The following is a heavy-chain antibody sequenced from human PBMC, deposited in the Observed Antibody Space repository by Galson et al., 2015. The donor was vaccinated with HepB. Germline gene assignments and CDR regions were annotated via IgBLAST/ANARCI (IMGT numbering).Heavy chain of an antibody. J-gene: IGHJ4*02. CDR1: GFTFSNYG. CDR2: ISYDGNSK. D-gene: IGHD1-1*01. V-gene: IGHV3-30*18. CDR3: AKMGTGTPVRDY. Sequence: LRLSCAASGFTFSNYGMHWVRQAPGKGLEWVAVISYDGNSKYYADSVKGRFTISRDNSKNTLYLQMNSLRPEDTAVYYCAKMGTGTPVRDYWGQGTLVTVSS.